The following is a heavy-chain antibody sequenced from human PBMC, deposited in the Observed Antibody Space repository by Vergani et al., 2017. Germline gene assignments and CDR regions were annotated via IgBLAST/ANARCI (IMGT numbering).Heavy chain of an antibody. CDR1: GGSISSSSYY. D-gene: IGHD3-3*01. CDR3: ARELRFLEWLSHYYGMDV. J-gene: IGHJ6*02. Sequence: QLQLQESGPGLVKPSETLSLTCTVSGGSISSSSYYWGWLRQPPGKGLEWIGSIYYSGSTYYNPSLKGRVTISVDTSKNQFSLKLSSVTAADTAVYYWARELRFLEWLSHYYGMDVWGQGTTVTVSS. CDR2: IYYSGST. V-gene: IGHV4-39*01.